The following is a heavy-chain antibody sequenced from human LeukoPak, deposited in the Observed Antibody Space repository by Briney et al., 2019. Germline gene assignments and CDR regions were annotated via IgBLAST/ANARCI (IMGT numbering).Heavy chain of an antibody. V-gene: IGHV3-49*03. CDR3: TRRKTFDY. Sequence: LSLTCTVSGGSISSYYWSWFRQAPGKGLEWVGFIRSKGFGGTTEYAASVKGRFTISRDDSKSIAYLQMNSLKTEDTAVYYCTRRKTFDYWGQGTLVTVSS. CDR2: IRSKGFGGTT. CDR1: GGSISSYY. J-gene: IGHJ4*02.